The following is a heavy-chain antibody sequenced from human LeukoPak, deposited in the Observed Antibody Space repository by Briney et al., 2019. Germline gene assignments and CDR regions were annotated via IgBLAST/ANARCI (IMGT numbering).Heavy chain of an antibody. CDR1: GGSISSYY. CDR3: ARTYCSSTSCYEDWFDP. Sequence: SETLSLTCTVSGGSISSYYWSWIRQPPGKGLEWIGYIYYSGSTNYNPSLKSRVTISVDTSKNQFSLKLSSVTAADTAVYYCARTYCSSTSCYEDWFDPWGQGTLVAVSS. CDR2: IYYSGST. J-gene: IGHJ5*02. V-gene: IGHV4-59*01. D-gene: IGHD2-2*01.